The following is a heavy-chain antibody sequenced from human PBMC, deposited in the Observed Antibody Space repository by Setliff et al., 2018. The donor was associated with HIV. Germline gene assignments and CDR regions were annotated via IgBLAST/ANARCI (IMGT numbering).Heavy chain of an antibody. CDR3: ARETQQSYNIVTGYNYYYGIDV. CDR2: IFQSGST. Sequence: PSETLSLTCTVSDYSISSGYYWGWIRQPPGKGLEWIASIFQSGSTYYNPSLKSRVTISVDTSKNQFSLQLTSVTAADTAVYYCARETQQSYNIVTGYNYYYGIDVWGQGTTVTVSS. V-gene: IGHV4-38-2*02. D-gene: IGHD3-9*01. J-gene: IGHJ6*02. CDR1: DYSISSGYY.